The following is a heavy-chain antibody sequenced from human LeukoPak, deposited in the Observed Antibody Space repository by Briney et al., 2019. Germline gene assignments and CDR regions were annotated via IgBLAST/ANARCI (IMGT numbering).Heavy chain of an antibody. D-gene: IGHD6-13*01. CDR2: IKQDGSEK. CDR3: AREGGYSSSNY. J-gene: IGHJ4*02. CDR1: GFTFSMSW. Sequence: GGSLRLSCAASGFTFSMSWMSWVRQAPGKGLEWVANIKQDGSEKYYVDSVKGRFTISRDNAKNSLYLQMNSLRAEDTAVYYCAREGGYSSSNYWGQGTLVTVSS. V-gene: IGHV3-7*01.